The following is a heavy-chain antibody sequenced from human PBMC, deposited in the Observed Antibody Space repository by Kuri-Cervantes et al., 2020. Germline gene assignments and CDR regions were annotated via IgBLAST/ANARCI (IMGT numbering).Heavy chain of an antibody. CDR2: IKQDGSEK. J-gene: IGHJ3*02. V-gene: IGHV3-7*01. CDR1: GFTFSSYW. D-gene: IGHD6-19*01. Sequence: GGSLRLSCAASGFTFSSYWMRWVRHAPGKGLEWVANIKQDGSEKYYVDSVKGRFTISRDNAKNSLYLQMNSLRAEDTAVYYCAFPISGWYGGAFDIWGQGTMVTVSS. CDR3: AFPISGWYGGAFDI.